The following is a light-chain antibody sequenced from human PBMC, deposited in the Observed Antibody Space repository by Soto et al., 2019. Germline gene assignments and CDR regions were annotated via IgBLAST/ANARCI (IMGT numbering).Light chain of an antibody. V-gene: IGLV1-40*01. CDR3: QSYDSSLSGFV. CDR2: GNN. J-gene: IGLJ1*01. Sequence: HSVLTQSPSVSGAPGQRVTISCTGSSSNIGAGYDVHWYQQVPGTAPKLLIYGNNNRPSGVPDRFSGSKSGTSASLAITGLQAEDEADYYCQSYDSSLSGFVFATGTTLTVL. CDR1: SSNIGAGYD.